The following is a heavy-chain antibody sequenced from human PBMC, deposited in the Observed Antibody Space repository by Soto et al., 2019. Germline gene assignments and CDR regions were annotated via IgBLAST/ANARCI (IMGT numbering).Heavy chain of an antibody. V-gene: IGHV1-69*12. CDR2: LIPIFGTA. Sequence: QVQLVQSGAEVKKPGSSVKVSCKASGGTFSSYAISWVRQAPGQGLEWMGGLIPIFGTANYAQKFQGSVTITAAEATSTAYMDLSSLSAEHTAGYYGARGVGAALGMDVWGQGPTVTVSS. CDR1: GGTFSSYA. CDR3: ARGVGAALGMDV. D-gene: IGHD2-15*01. J-gene: IGHJ6*02.